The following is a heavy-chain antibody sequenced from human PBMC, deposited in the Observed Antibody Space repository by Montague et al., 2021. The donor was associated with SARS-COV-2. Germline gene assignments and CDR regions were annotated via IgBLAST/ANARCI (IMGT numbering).Heavy chain of an antibody. Sequence: SETLSLTCTVSGDSMNTYKWNWIRQPPGKGLEWIGYIYSSGNTNYNPSLKSRVTISVDTSRNQFSLEVRSVTAADTAKYYCAREWSAFDFWGQGIMVTVSS. CDR1: GDSMNTYK. J-gene: IGHJ3*01. V-gene: IGHV4-59*01. D-gene: IGHD1-26*01. CDR3: AREWSAFDF. CDR2: IYSSGNT.